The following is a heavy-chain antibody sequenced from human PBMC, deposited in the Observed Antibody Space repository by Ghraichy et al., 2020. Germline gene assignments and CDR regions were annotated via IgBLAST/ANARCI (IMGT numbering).Heavy chain of an antibody. Sequence: SETLSLTCTVSGGSISSYYWSWIRQPPGKGLEWIGYIYYSGSTNYNPSLKSRVTISVDTSKNQFSLKLSSVTAADTAVYYCARVPWSGYYIFWFDPWGQGTLVTVSS. V-gene: IGHV4-59*01. J-gene: IGHJ5*02. CDR1: GGSISSYY. CDR2: IYYSGST. D-gene: IGHD3-3*01. CDR3: ARVPWSGYYIFWFDP.